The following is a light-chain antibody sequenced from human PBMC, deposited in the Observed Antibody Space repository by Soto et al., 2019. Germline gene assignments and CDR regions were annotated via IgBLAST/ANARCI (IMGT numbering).Light chain of an antibody. CDR3: FSYRSSTTNV. V-gene: IGLV2-14*01. CDR1: NSDIGGYNF. Sequence: QSALTQPASVSGSPGQSITISCAGSNSDIGGYNFVSWYQQHPGKAPKIIIFEVNKRPSGISNRFSGSKSGNTASLTISGLQAEDEADYDCFSYRSSTTNVFGSGTKLTVL. CDR2: EVN. J-gene: IGLJ1*01.